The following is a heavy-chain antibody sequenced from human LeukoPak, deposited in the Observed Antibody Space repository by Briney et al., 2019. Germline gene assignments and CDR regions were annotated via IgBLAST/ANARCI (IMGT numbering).Heavy chain of an antibody. V-gene: IGHV4-38-2*02. D-gene: IGHD6-6*01. Sequence: PSETLSLTCTVSGYSISSGYYWGWIRQPPGKGLEWIGSIYHSGSTYYNPSLKSRVTISVDTSKNQFSLNLSSVTAADPAVYSCARALGGSSSGFDYWGQGTLVTVSS. CDR2: IYHSGST. J-gene: IGHJ4*02. CDR1: GYSISSGYY. CDR3: ARALGGSSSGFDY.